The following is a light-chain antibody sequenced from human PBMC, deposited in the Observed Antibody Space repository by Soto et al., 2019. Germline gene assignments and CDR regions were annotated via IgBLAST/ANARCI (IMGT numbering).Light chain of an antibody. CDR1: SSDVSSYNR. CDR3: SLYTSSSTFV. J-gene: IGLJ1*01. Sequence: QSALTQPPSVSGSPGQSVTISCTGTSSDVSSYNRVSWYQQPPGTAPKLMIYEVSNRPSGVPDRFSGSKSGNTASLTISGLQAEDEADYYCSLYTSSSTFVFGPGTKLTVL. V-gene: IGLV2-18*01. CDR2: EVS.